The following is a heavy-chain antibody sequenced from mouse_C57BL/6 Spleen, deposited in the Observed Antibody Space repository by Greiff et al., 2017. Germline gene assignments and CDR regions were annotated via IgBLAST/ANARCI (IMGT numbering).Heavy chain of an antibody. CDR1: GYTFTDHT. CDR2: IYPSDGST. V-gene: IGHV1-78*01. D-gene: IGHD2-1*01. J-gene: IGHJ4*01. Sequence: QVQLQPSDAELVKPGASVTISCKVSGYTFTDHTIHWMKQRPKQGLEWIGYIYPSDGSTKYNEKFTGKATLTADKSSSTAYMPLNRLISEDCAVYFCAREDGNYEGDMDYGGKGTSLTVSS. CDR3: AREDGNYEGDMDY.